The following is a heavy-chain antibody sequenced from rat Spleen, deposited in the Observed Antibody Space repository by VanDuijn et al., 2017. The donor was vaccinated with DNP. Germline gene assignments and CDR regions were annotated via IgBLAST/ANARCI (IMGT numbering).Heavy chain of an antibody. D-gene: IGHD1-10*01. CDR2: ITANSGAT. Sequence: EVQLVESGGDLVQPGRSLKLSCVASGFTFNKYWMTWIRQVPGKGLEWVASITANSGATYYSDSVKGRFTISRDNKENTLYIQMNSLRSEDTATYYCASGGNFGTFPYFDHWGQGVMVTVSS. CDR1: GFTFNKYW. CDR3: ASGGNFGTFPYFDH. V-gene: IGHV5-31*01. J-gene: IGHJ2*01.